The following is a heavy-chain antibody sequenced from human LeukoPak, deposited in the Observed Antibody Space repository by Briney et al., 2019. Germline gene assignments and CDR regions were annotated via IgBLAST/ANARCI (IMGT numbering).Heavy chain of an antibody. V-gene: IGHV3-23*01. D-gene: IGHD6-19*01. CDR2: ISGSGGST. Sequence: GGSLRLSCAASGFTFSSYALSWVRQAPGKGLECVSAISGSGGSTYSADSLKGRFTISRDNSKNTLYLQINSLRADDTAVFYCARGGLGSAFDNWGQGTLVTVSS. CDR1: GFTFSSYA. J-gene: IGHJ4*02. CDR3: ARGGLGSAFDN.